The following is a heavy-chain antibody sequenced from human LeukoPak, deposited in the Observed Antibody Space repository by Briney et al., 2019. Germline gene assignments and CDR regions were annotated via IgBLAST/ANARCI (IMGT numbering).Heavy chain of an antibody. Sequence: GESLKISCKGSGYNFGTRWVAWVRQMPGKGLEWMWIISDDSDARYSPSFQGQVTISADKSINTAYLQWSSLKASDTAIYFCARGAYGLGSYYNYYGMDVWGQGTTVTVSS. J-gene: IGHJ6*02. CDR3: ARGAYGLGSYYNYYGMDV. V-gene: IGHV5-51*01. CDR2: ISDDSDA. CDR1: GYNFGTRW. D-gene: IGHD3-10*01.